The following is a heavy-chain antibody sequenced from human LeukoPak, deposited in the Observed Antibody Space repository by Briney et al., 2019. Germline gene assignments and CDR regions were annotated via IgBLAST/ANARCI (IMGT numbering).Heavy chain of an antibody. D-gene: IGHD3-22*01. CDR2: ISWNSGSI. CDR3: ARPPYYYDSSGYYYYYYYYMDV. Sequence: GGSLRLSCAASGFTFDDYAMHWVRQAPGKGLEWVSGISWNSGSIGYADSVKGRFTISRDNAKNSLYLQMNSLRAEDTAVYYCARPPYYYDSSGYYYYYYYYMDVWGKGTTVTVSS. J-gene: IGHJ6*03. CDR1: GFTFDDYA. V-gene: IGHV3-9*01.